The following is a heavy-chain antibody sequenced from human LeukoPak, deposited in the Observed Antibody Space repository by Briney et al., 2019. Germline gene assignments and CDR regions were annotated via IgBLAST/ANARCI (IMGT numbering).Heavy chain of an antibody. CDR3: ARGMSELYYYCMDV. CDR1: GYSFTSYY. J-gene: IGHJ6*02. V-gene: IGHV1-46*01. Sequence: ASVKVSCKASGYSFTSYYMHWVRQAPGQGLEWMGIINPTGGHSSYAQKFQGRLTMTRDPSTSTVYMELSSLRSEDTAEYFCARGMSELYYYCMDVWGQETAVTVSS. D-gene: IGHD3-16*01. CDR2: INPTGGHS.